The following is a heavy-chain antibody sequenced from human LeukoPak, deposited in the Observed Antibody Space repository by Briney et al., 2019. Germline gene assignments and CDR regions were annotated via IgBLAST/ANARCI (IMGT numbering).Heavy chain of an antibody. CDR2: IWYDGSNK. D-gene: IGHD6-13*01. Sequence: PGGSLRLSCAASGFTFSSYWMHWVRQAPGKGLEWVAVIWYDGSNKYYADSAKGRFTISRDNSKNTLYLQMNSLRAEDTAVYYCARERAYSSKGIDYWGQGTLVTVSS. J-gene: IGHJ4*02. CDR3: ARERAYSSKGIDY. V-gene: IGHV3-33*08. CDR1: GFTFSSYW.